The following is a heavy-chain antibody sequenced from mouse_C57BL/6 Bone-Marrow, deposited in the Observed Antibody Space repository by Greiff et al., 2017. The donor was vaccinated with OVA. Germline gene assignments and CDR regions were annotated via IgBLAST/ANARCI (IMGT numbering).Heavy chain of an antibody. CDR1: GYAFSSYW. D-gene: IGHD1-2*01. CDR3: ARRLGGYWYFDV. CDR2: IYPGDGDT. V-gene: IGHV1-80*01. Sequence: VQLQQSGAELVKPGASVKISCKASGYAFSSYWMYWVKQRPGKGLEWIGQIYPGDGDTNYNGKFKGQATLTADKSTSTAYMQLSSLTSEDSAVYFCARRLGGYWYFDVWGTGTTVTVSS. J-gene: IGHJ1*03.